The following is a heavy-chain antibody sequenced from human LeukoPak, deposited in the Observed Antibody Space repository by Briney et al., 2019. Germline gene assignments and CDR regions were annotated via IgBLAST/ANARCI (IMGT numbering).Heavy chain of an antibody. CDR3: ARNLRQFLYDSGGYEPYYYYMDV. CDR2: INPNSGNT. CDR1: GYAFSNYD. D-gene: IGHD3-22*01. J-gene: IGHJ6*03. Sequence: GASVKVSCKASGYAFSNYDINWVRQATGQGLEWMGWINPNSGNTGYAQNFQGRVTITRNTSINTVYMEVSSPRSEDTAVYYCARNLRQFLYDSGGYEPYYYYMDVWGKGTTVTVSS. V-gene: IGHV1-8*03.